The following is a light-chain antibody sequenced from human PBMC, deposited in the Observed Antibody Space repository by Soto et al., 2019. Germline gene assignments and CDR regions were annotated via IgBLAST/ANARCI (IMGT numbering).Light chain of an antibody. V-gene: IGKV1-27*01. Sequence: DIQMTQSPSSLSASVGDTVTITCRASQGIANFLAWYQQRPGKVPTLLIYAASTLQSGVPSRFSGSGSGTDFTITISSLQPEDVATYFCQKYNSPPRTFGQGTKVEI. CDR3: QKYNSPPRT. CDR2: AAS. J-gene: IGKJ1*01. CDR1: QGIANF.